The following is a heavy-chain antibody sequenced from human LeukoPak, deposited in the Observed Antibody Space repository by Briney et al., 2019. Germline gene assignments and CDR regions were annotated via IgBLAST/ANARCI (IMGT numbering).Heavy chain of an antibody. Sequence: PGGSLRLSCAASGFTFSSYAMHWVRQAPGKGLEWVAVISYDGSNKYYADSVKGRFTISRDNSKNTLYLQMNSLRAEDKAVYYCASDILTGSPSLDYWGQGTLVTVSS. CDR3: ASDILTGSPSLDY. CDR2: ISYDGSNK. J-gene: IGHJ4*02. D-gene: IGHD3-9*01. V-gene: IGHV3-30-3*01. CDR1: GFTFSSYA.